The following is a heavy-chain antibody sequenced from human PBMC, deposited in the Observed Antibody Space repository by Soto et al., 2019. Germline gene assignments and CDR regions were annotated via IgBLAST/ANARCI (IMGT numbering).Heavy chain of an antibody. V-gene: IGHV4-4*02. D-gene: IGHD3-3*02. J-gene: IGHJ6*02. Sequence: SETLSLTCAVSGGSISSSNWWSWVRQPPGKGLEWIGEIYHSGSTNYNPSLKSRVTISVDKSKNQFSLQLNSVTPEDTAVYYCARAPVIAALTPDYYYYGMDVWGQGTTVTVSS. CDR3: ARAPVIAALTPDYYYYGMDV. CDR1: GGSISSSNW. CDR2: IYHSGST.